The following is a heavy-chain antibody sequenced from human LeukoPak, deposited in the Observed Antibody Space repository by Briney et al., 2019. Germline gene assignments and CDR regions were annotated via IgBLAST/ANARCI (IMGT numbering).Heavy chain of an antibody. J-gene: IGHJ4*02. D-gene: IGHD6-19*01. CDR1: GGTFSSYA. CDR2: IIPIFGTA. V-gene: IGHV1-69*05. CDR3: VPTAGYSSGWYNFDY. Sequence: SVKVSCKASGGTFSSYAISWVRQAPGQGLEWMGGIIPIFGTANCAQKFQGRVTITTDESTSTAYMELSSLRSEDTAVYYCVPTAGYSSGWYNFDYWGQGTLVTVSS.